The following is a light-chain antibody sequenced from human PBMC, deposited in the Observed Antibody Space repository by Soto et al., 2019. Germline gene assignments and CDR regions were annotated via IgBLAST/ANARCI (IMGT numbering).Light chain of an antibody. CDR3: HQYDSLPPT. J-gene: IGKJ5*01. Sequence: DIQMTQSPSSLSASVGDRITITCRASQDISNYLAWYQQKPGKVPKLLIYSASTLQSGVPSRFSGSGSRTHFSFTITSLQPDDFATYYCHQYDSLPPTFGLGTRLEIK. CDR1: QDISNY. V-gene: IGKV1-27*01. CDR2: SAS.